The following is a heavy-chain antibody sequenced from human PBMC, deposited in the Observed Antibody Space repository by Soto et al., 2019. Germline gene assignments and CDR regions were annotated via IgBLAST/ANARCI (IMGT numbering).Heavy chain of an antibody. J-gene: IGHJ3*02. V-gene: IGHV4-4*02. CDR2: IYHSGST. D-gene: IGHD1-26*01. CDR3: ARDFLGGGRWLGATCAFDI. CDR1: GGSISSSNW. Sequence: QVQLQESGPGRVKPSGTLSLTCAGSGGSISSSNWWSWVRQPPGKGLEWIGEIYHSGSTNYNPSLKSRVNISVDKSKYHFSLQLSSVTDADTAVYYCARDFLGGGRWLGATCAFDIWGQGTMVTVSS.